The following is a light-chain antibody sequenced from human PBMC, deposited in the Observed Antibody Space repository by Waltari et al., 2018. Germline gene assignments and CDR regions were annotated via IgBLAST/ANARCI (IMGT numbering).Light chain of an antibody. Sequence: QSAPTQPASVSGSPGQSITNSCTGTSSDVGGYNYVSWYQQHPGKAPKLMIYDGSKRPSGVSNRFSGSKSGNTASLTISGLQAEDEADYYCCSYAGSKVFGTGTKVTVL. CDR1: SSDVGGYNY. V-gene: IGLV2-23*01. J-gene: IGLJ1*01. CDR2: DGS. CDR3: CSYAGSKV.